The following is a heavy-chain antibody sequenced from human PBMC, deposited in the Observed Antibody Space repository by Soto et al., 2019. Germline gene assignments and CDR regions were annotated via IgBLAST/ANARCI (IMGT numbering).Heavy chain of an antibody. V-gene: IGHV3-73*01. CDR1: GCSLSYSG. D-gene: IGHD2-2*01. Sequence: PRLSFAASGCSLSYSGIHWVRQASGKGLEWVGRIRTKSNSYATAYAASVKGGFTISRDDSKNTAYLQMNSLKTEDTAVYYCTRLHFIVQPGINYWGQGTLVTVSS. CDR2: IRTKSNSYAT. J-gene: IGHJ4*02. CDR3: TRLHFIVQPGINY.